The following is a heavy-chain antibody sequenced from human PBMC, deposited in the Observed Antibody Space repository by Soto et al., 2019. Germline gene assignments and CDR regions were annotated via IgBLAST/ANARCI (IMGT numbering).Heavy chain of an antibody. V-gene: IGHV1-69*01. J-gene: IGHJ6*02. CDR1: GGTFSTYT. Sequence: QVQLVQSGAEVKKPGSSVKVSCAASGGTFSTYTISWVRQAPGQGLEWMGGVIPIFHSAKNAQKFQGRVTFTAGESTTTAYMELSSLRSEDRAVYYCARGHYGGNSFEYYYYGTDVWGQGTTVTVSS. D-gene: IGHD2-21*02. CDR3: ARGHYGGNSFEYYYYGTDV. CDR2: VIPIFHSA.